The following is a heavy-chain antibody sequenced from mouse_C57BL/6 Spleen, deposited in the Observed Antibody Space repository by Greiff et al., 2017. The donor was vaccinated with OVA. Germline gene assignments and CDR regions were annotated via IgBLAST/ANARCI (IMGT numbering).Heavy chain of an antibody. CDR3: ARFGYGFAY. V-gene: IGHV1-26*01. CDR1: GYTFTDYY. Sequence: EVPLQQSGPELVKPGASVKISCKASGYTFTDYYMNWVKQSHGKSLEWIGDINPNNGGTSYNQKFKGKATLTVDKSSSTAYMELRSLTSEDSAVYYCARFGYGFAYWGQGTLVTVSA. CDR2: INPNNGGT. D-gene: IGHD2-2*01. J-gene: IGHJ3*01.